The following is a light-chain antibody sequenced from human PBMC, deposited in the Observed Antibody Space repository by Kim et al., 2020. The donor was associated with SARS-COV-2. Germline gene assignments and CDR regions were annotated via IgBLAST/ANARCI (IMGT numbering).Light chain of an antibody. J-gene: IGKJ4*01. CDR3: QQYFDWPLT. Sequence: GSPGERATLSCRASQYVSSTLAWYQQKPGQAPRLLISGASTRATGIPARFSGSGSGTEFTLTISSLQSEDFAVYYCQQYFDWPLTFGGGTKVEIK. CDR2: GAS. CDR1: QYVSST. V-gene: IGKV3-15*01.